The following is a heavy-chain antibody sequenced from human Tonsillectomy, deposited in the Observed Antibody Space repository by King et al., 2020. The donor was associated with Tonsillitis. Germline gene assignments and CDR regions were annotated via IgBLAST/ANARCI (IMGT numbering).Heavy chain of an antibody. Sequence: VQLPESGPRLVKPSQTLSLTCTVSRGSISSGGYYWSWIRQPAGKGLEWIGRIYPSGSTNYNPSLKSRVTMSVETSKSQFSLKLSSVTAADTAIYNCARVRVECRSISCYHYMDVWGNGTTVTVSS. CDR1: RGSISSGGYY. D-gene: IGHD2-2*01. V-gene: IGHV4-61*02. CDR2: IYPSGST. CDR3: ARVRVECRSISCYHYMDV. J-gene: IGHJ6*03.